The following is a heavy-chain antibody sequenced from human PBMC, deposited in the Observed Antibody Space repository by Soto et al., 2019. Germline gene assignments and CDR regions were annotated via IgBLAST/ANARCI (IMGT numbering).Heavy chain of an antibody. CDR2: ISGSGGST. CDR3: AKEGGNWYDAGFYFDY. Sequence: EVQLLESGGGLVQPGGSLRLSCAASGFTFSSCAMSWVRQAPGKGLEWVSAISGSGGSTYYADSVKGRFTISRDNSKNTLYLQMNSLRAEDTAVYYCAKEGGNWYDAGFYFDYWGQGTLVTVSS. J-gene: IGHJ4*02. CDR1: GFTFSSCA. V-gene: IGHV3-23*01. D-gene: IGHD1-1*01.